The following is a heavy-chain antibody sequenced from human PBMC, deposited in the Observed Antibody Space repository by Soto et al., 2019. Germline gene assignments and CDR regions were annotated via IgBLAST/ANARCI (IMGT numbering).Heavy chain of an antibody. D-gene: IGHD6-13*01. J-gene: IGHJ6*02. CDR1: GGTFSSYA. Sequence: QVQLVQSGAEVKKPGSSVKVSCKASGGTFSSYALSWVRQSPGQGPEWMGGIIPIFGTANYAQKFQGRVTIAADESTSTAYMEMSSLRAEDTAVSYCARDRGSTAAGTYYYYGMDVWGQGTTVTVSS. CDR2: IIPIFGTA. CDR3: ARDRGSTAAGTYYYYGMDV. V-gene: IGHV1-69*12.